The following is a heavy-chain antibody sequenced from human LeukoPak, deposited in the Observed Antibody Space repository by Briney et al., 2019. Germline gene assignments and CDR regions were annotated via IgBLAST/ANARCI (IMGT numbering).Heavy chain of an antibody. J-gene: IGHJ4*02. D-gene: IGHD3-10*01. CDR3: ARTSYYGSGTYYPVFDS. CDR2: IRGDGTTA. CDR1: GFTFDDYA. V-gene: IGHV3-43*02. Sequence: PGGSLRLSCAASGFTFDDYAMHWVRQAPGKGLEWVSLIRGDGTTAYYADSVKGRFTISRDNAKNSLYLQMNSLRDEDTAVYYCARTSYYGSGTYYPVFDSWGQGTLVTVSS.